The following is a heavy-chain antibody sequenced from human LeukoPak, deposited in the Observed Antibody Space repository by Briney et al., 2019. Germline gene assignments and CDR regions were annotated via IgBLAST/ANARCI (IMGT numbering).Heavy chain of an antibody. CDR3: AVYSSGWDSFDY. CDR1: GGTFSSYA. J-gene: IGHJ4*02. CDR2: IIPIFGTA. V-gene: IGHV1-69*13. D-gene: IGHD6-19*01. Sequence: ASVKVSCKASGGTFSSYAISWVRQAPGQGLEWMGGIIPIFGTANYAQKFQGRVTITAGESTSTAYMELSSLRSEDTAVYYCAVYSSGWDSFDYWGQGTLVTVSS.